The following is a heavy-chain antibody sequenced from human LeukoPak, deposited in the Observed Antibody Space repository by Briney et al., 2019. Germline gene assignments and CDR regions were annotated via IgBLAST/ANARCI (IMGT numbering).Heavy chain of an antibody. CDR2: IKQDESEK. D-gene: IGHD5-18*01. CDR3: ARGRFNYGWGMDV. V-gene: IGHV3-7*01. Sequence: GGSLRLSWAASGFSLSNYWMSWVRQAPGKGLEWVANIKQDESEKLYVDSVKGRFTISRDNAENSVYLQMNSLRDEDTAVYYCARGRFNYGWGMDVWGQGTTVTVSS. CDR1: GFSLSNYW. J-gene: IGHJ6*02.